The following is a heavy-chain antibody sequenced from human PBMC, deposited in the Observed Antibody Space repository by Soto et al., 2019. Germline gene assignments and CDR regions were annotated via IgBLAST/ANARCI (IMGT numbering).Heavy chain of an antibody. D-gene: IGHD1-20*01. V-gene: IGHV5-51*01. CDR3: ARPQYNGEGALDY. CDR2: IYPGDSDT. Sequence: GESLKISCKGSGYSFTSYWIGWVRQMPWKVLEWMGIIYPGDSDTRYSPSFQGQVTISADKSISTAYLPWSSLKASDTAMYYCARPQYNGEGALDYWGQGTLVTISS. J-gene: IGHJ4*02. CDR1: GYSFTSYW.